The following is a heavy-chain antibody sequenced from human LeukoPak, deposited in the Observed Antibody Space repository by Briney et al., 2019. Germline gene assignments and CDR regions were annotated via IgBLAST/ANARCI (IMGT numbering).Heavy chain of an antibody. CDR3: ARDPPRITIFGVVISDAFDI. Sequence: GGSLRLSCAASGFTFSSYSMNWVRQAPGKGLEWVSSISSSSSYIYYADSVKGRFTISRDNAKNSLYLQMNSLRAEDTAVYYCARDPPRITIFGVVISDAFDIWGQGTMVAVSS. CDR1: GFTFSSYS. J-gene: IGHJ3*02. D-gene: IGHD3-3*01. V-gene: IGHV3-21*01. CDR2: ISSSSSYI.